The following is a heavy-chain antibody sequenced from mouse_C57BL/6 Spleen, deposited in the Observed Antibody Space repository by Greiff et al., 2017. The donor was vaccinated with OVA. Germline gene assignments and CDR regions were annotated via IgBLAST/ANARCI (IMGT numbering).Heavy chain of an antibody. CDR2: IWSDGST. CDR3: ARHDYDLDAMDY. J-gene: IGHJ4*01. V-gene: IGHV2-6-1*01. CDR1: GFSLTSYG. D-gene: IGHD2-4*01. Sequence: VMLVESVPGLVAPSPSLSISCTVSGFSLTSYGVHWVRQPPGKGLEWLVVIWSDGSTTYNSALKSRLSISKDNSKSQVFLKMNSLQTDDTAMYYCARHDYDLDAMDYWGQGTSVTVSS.